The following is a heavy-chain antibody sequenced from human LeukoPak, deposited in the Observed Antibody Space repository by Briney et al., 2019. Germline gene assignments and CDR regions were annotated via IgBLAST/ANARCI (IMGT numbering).Heavy chain of an antibody. CDR3: ARLAVAGDY. Sequence: ASVKVSCKGSGGTFSSYAISWVRQAPGQGLEWMGIIDPSGGSTSYAQKFQGRVTMTRDTSTSTVYMELSSLRSEDTAVYYCARLAVAGDYWGQGTLVTVSS. V-gene: IGHV1-46*01. J-gene: IGHJ4*02. D-gene: IGHD6-19*01. CDR2: IDPSGGST. CDR1: GGTFSSYA.